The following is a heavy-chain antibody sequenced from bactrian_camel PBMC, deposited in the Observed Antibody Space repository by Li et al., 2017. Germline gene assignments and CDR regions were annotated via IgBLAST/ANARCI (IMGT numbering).Heavy chain of an antibody. CDR2: IDTGDGST. Sequence: QLVESGGGSALAGGSHRLSCAASGYTFNTYSWFRQAPGQEREGVAAIDTGDGSTYYLNSVEGRFTISHDNAKIMVYLQVDSLKAEDTAMYYCAAGCSFGVGTLLRRHVNYWGQGTQVTVS. CDR3: AAGCSFGVGTLLRRHVNY. CDR1: GYTFNTYS. D-gene: IGHD3*01. J-gene: IGHJ4*01. V-gene: IGHV3S1*01.